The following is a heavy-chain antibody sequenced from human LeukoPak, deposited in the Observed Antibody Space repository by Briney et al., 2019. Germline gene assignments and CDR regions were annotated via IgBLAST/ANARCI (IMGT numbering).Heavy chain of an antibody. V-gene: IGHV1-69*04. CDR1: GGTFSSYA. Sequence: GASVKVSCKASGGTFSSYAISWVRQAPGQGLEWMGRIIPILGIANYAQKLQGRVTITADKSTSTAYMELSSLRSEDTAVYYCARDGLRWEHWGQGTLVTVSS. CDR2: IIPILGIA. J-gene: IGHJ4*02. D-gene: IGHD4-17*01. CDR3: ARDGLRWEH.